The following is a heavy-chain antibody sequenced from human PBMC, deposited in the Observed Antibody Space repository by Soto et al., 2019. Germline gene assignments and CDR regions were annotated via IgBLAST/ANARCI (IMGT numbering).Heavy chain of an antibody. CDR3: ARDTDSDTWNDPFYY. D-gene: IGHD1-1*01. CDR2: ISWNSGST. J-gene: IGHJ4*02. CDR1: GFIFDDFA. V-gene: IGHV3-9*01. Sequence: DVQLVESGGGLVQPGRSLRLSCAASGFIFDDFAMHWVRQAPGKGLEWVSGISWNSGSTDYAASVKGRFIISRDNARNSLYLQMNSLRPEDTALYYCARDTDSDTWNDPFYYWGQGALVTVSS.